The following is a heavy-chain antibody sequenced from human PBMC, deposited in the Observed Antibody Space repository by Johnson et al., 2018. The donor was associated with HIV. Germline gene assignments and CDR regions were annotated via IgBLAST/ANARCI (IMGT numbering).Heavy chain of an antibody. CDR1: GFTVSSNY. D-gene: IGHD6-19*01. J-gene: IGHJ3*02. CDR2: LRYDGTNK. CDR3: AKDMGYSSFGYGFDI. Sequence: QVQLVESGGGLIQPGGSLRLSCAASGFTVSSNYMSWVRQAPGKGLEWVAFLRYDGTNKYYADSVKGRFTISRDNSKNTLYLQLNSLRAEDTALYYCAKDMGYSSFGYGFDIWGQGTMVTVSS. V-gene: IGHV3-30*02.